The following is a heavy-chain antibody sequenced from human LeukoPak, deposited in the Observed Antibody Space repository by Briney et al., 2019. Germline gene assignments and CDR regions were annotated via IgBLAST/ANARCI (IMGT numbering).Heavy chain of an antibody. J-gene: IGHJ4*02. CDR1: GGSFSGYY. CDR3: ARQMGDEAFDY. CDR2: ISHSGST. D-gene: IGHD1-26*01. V-gene: IGHV4-34*01. Sequence: SETLSLTCAVYGGSFSGYYWSWIRQPPGKGLEWIGGISHSGSTNYNPSLTNRVTISVDTSKNQFSLKLSSVTAADTAVFYCARQMGDEAFDYWGQGTLVTVFS.